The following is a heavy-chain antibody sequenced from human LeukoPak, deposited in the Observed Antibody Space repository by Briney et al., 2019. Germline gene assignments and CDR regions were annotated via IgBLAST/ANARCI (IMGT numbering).Heavy chain of an antibody. CDR3: AKSRGGPTMVRGVTSATDVYGMDV. CDR2: ISGDGYST. CDR1: GFTFEDYS. J-gene: IGHJ6*02. D-gene: IGHD3-10*01. Sequence: GGSLRLSCAASGFTFEDYSMHGVRQSPGKGLEGVSLISGDGYSTYYADAVKGRFTISRDNSKNSLYLQMNSLRTEATALYYCAKSRGGPTMVRGVTSATDVYGMDVWGQGATVTVSS. V-gene: IGHV3-43*02.